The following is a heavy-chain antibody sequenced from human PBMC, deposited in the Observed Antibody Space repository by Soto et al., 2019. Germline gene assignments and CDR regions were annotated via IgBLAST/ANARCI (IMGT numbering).Heavy chain of an antibody. J-gene: IGHJ5*02. D-gene: IGHD6-19*01. V-gene: IGHV3-23*01. CDR1: GFTFNNYA. CDR3: AKDGPVAPRPYNWFDP. CDR2: ISGSGGST. Sequence: GGSLRLSCAASGFTFNNYAMSWVRQAPGKGLEWVSSISGSGGSTYYADSVKGRFTISRDNSKNTLYLQMNSLKAEDTAVYYCAKDGPVAPRPYNWFDPWGQGTLVTVSS.